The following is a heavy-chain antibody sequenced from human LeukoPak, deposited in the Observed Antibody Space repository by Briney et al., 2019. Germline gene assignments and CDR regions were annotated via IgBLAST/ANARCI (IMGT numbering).Heavy chain of an antibody. D-gene: IGHD3-10*01. CDR1: GGSISSSSYY. CDR3: ARADRNAENPVLLWFGELVKGPRVAYNWFDP. V-gene: IGHV4-39*07. CDR2: IYYSGST. Sequence: SETLSLTCTVSGGSISSSSYYWGWIRQPPGKGLEWIGSIYYSGSTYYNPSLKSRVTISVDTSKNQFSLKLSSVTAADTAVYYCARADRNAENPVLLWFGELVKGPRVAYNWFDPWGQGTLVTVSS. J-gene: IGHJ5*02.